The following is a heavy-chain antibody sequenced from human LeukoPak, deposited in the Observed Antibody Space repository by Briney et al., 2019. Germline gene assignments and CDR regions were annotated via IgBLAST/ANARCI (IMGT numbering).Heavy chain of an antibody. J-gene: IGHJ3*02. Sequence: GGSLRLSCAASGFTFSSYAMNWVRQAPGKGLEWVSAISGSGGSTYYADSVKGRFTISRDNSKNTLYLQMNSLRAEDTAVYYCAKVQALTISGGAFDIWGQGTMVTVSS. CDR3: AKVQALTISGGAFDI. CDR1: GFTFSSYA. CDR2: ISGSGGST. D-gene: IGHD3-3*01. V-gene: IGHV3-23*01.